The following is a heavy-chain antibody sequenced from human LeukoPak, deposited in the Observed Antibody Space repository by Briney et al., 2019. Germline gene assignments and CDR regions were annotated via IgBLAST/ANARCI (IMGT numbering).Heavy chain of an antibody. Sequence: GGSLRLSCAASGFTFTSNGMHCVRQAPGKGLEWVAFMRSDGSNRYYADSVQGRFTISRDNSKNTVYLQMNSLRVEDTAVYYCAKEGFDPWGQGTLVTVSS. CDR1: GFTFTSNG. CDR2: MRSDGSNR. J-gene: IGHJ5*02. V-gene: IGHV3-30*02. CDR3: AKEGFDP.